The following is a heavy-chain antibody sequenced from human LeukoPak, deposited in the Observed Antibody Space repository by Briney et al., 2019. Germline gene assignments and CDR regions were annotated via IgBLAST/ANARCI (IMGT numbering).Heavy chain of an antibody. CDR1: GGSISGSSYY. CDR3: ARGGYYYDSSGSEFDY. J-gene: IGHJ4*02. Sequence: SETLSLTCTVSGGSISGSSYYWGWIRQPPGKGLEWIGSIYYSGSTYYNPSLKSRVTISVDTSKNQFSLKLNSVTATDTAVYYCARGGYYYDSSGSEFDYWGQGTLVTVSS. CDR2: IYYSGST. D-gene: IGHD3-22*01. V-gene: IGHV4-39*02.